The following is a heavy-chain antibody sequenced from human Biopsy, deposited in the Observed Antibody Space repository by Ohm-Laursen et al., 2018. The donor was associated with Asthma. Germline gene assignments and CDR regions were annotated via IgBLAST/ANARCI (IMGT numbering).Heavy chain of an antibody. CDR1: GFTFSSYS. V-gene: IGHV3-48*02. CDR3: AKAERYFDWYWFDP. CDR2: ISSSSSTI. J-gene: IGHJ5*02. Sequence: GSLRLSCTASGFTFSSYSMNWVRQAPGKGLEWVSYISSSSSTIYYADSVKGRFTISRDNAKNSLYLQMNSLRDEDTAVYYCAKAERYFDWYWFDPWGQGTLVTVSS. D-gene: IGHD3-9*01.